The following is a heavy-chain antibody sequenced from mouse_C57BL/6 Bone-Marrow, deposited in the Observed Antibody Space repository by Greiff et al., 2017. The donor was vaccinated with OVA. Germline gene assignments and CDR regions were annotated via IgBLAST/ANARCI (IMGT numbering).Heavy chain of an antibody. CDR1: GFNIKDDY. Sequence: QQSGAELVRPGASVKLSCTASGFNIKDDYMHWVKQRPEQGLEWIGWIDPENGDTEYASKFQGKATITADTSSNTAYLQLSSLTSEDTAVYYCTTNDGYCPLDYWGQGTTLTVSS. CDR3: TTNDGYCPLDY. J-gene: IGHJ2*01. V-gene: IGHV14-4*01. D-gene: IGHD2-3*01. CDR2: IDPENGDT.